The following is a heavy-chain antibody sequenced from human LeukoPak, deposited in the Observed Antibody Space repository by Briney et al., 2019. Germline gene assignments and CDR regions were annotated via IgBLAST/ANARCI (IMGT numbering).Heavy chain of an antibody. J-gene: IGHJ4*02. D-gene: IGHD2-15*01. CDR2: IYYSGST. V-gene: IGHV4-39*07. CDR3: ARDTRTAQGFDY. CDR1: GGSINSSSYY. Sequence: SETLSLTCTVSGGSINSSSYYWGWIRQPPGKGLEWIGSIYYSGSTYYSPSLKSRVTISVDTSNNRFSLSLSAVTAADTAIYYCARDTRTAQGFDYWGQGILVTVSS.